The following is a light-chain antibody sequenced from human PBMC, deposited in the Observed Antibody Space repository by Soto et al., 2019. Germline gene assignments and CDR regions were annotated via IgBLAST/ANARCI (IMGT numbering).Light chain of an antibody. V-gene: IGLV2-14*01. J-gene: IGLJ2*01. CDR1: SRDVGGYNY. CDR2: DVS. Sequence: QSALTQPASVSGSPGQSITISCTGTSRDVGGYNYVSWYQQHPGKAPKLMIYDVSNRPSGVSNRFSGSKSGNTASLTISGLQAEDEADDYCSSYTSSSNVVFGGGTKLTVL. CDR3: SSYTSSSNVV.